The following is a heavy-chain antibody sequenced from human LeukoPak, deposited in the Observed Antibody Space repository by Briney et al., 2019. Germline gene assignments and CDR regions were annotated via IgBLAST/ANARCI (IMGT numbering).Heavy chain of an antibody. D-gene: IGHD3-10*01. CDR2: IGSSSSYI. Sequence: PGRSLRLSCAASGFTFSSYSMNWVRQAPGKGLEWVSSIGSSSSYIYYADSVKGRFTISRDNAKNSLYLQMNSLRAEDTAVYYCARDVRKAAYGSGSRGYYFDYWGQGTLVTVSS. J-gene: IGHJ4*02. CDR1: GFTFSSYS. CDR3: ARDVRKAAYGSGSRGYYFDY. V-gene: IGHV3-21*01.